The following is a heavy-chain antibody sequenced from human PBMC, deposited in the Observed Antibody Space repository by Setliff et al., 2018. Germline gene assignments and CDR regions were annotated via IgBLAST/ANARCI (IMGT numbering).Heavy chain of an antibody. Sequence: ASVKVSCRASGYTFTGYFIHWVRQAPGQGLEWMGWINPNSGGTNYAQKFQGRVTMTRDTSISTAYMELSRLRSDDTAVYSCARSRLYGGWFDPWGQGTLVTVSS. CDR1: GYTFTGYF. CDR3: ARSRLYGGWFDP. D-gene: IGHD4-17*01. J-gene: IGHJ5*02. CDR2: INPNSGGT. V-gene: IGHV1-2*02.